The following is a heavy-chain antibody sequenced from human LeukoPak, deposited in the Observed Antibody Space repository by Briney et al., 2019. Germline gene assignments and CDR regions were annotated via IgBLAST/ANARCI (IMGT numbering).Heavy chain of an antibody. CDR1: GYSISSGYY. D-gene: IGHD3-16*02. J-gene: IGHJ5*02. CDR3: ARGESYYDYVWGSYRHRNWFDP. V-gene: IGHV4-38-2*02. CDR2: IDDNGST. Sequence: SETLSLTCTVSGYSISSGYYWGWIRQPPGKGLEWIGYIDDNGSTNYNPSLKSRVTISVDTSKNQFSLKLSSVTAADTAVYYCARGESYYDYVWGSYRHRNWFDPWGQGTLVTVSS.